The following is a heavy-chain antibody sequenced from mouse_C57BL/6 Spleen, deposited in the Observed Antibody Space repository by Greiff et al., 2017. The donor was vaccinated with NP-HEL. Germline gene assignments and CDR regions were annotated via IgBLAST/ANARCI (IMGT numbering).Heavy chain of an antibody. CDR1: GYTFTDYY. CDR3: ARRGRVVAGREALFDY. CDR2: INPNNGGT. J-gene: IGHJ2*01. D-gene: IGHD1-3*01. Sequence: EVQLQQSGPELVKPGASVKISCKASGYTFTDYYMNWVKQSHGKSLEWIGDINPNNGGTSYNQKFKGKATLTVDKSSSTAYMELRSLTSEDSAVYYCARRGRVVAGREALFDYWGQGTTLTVSS. V-gene: IGHV1-26*01.